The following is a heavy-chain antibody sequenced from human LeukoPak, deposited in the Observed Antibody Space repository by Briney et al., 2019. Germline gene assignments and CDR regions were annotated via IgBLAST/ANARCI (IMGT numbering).Heavy chain of an antibody. V-gene: IGHV3-33*01. D-gene: IGHD3-16*02. CDR1: GFTFSSYG. Sequence: PGGSLRLSCAASGFTFSSYGMHWVRQAPGKELEWVAVIWYDGSNKYYADSVKGRFTISRDNSKNTLYLQMNSLRAEDTAVYYCARDYRYVNYYYGMDVWGQGTTVTVSS. CDR2: IWYDGSNK. J-gene: IGHJ6*02. CDR3: ARDYRYVNYYYGMDV.